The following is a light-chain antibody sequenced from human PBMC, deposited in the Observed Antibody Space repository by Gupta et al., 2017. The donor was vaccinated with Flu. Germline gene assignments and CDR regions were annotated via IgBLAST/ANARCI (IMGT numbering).Light chain of an antibody. J-gene: IGKJ4*01. CDR2: DAS. CDR3: QQRSTWPLT. Sequence: EVVLTQSPATLSLSPGERATLSCRASQSISSKLGWYQQRPGQAPRLLIYDASNRATGIPDRFSGSGSGTDFTLTIRSLEPEDFAVYYCQQRSTWPLTFGGGTQVEIK. CDR1: QSISSK. V-gene: IGKV3-11*01.